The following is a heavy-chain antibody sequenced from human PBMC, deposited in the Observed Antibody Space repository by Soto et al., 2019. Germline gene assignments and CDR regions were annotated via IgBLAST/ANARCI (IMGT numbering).Heavy chain of an antibody. CDR1: GFTFSNYA. CDR3: AKDGAVLATIDNFDH. J-gene: IGHJ4*02. D-gene: IGHD5-12*01. CDR2: ISASGGSP. Sequence: EVQLLESGGGLVQPGGSLRLSCAASGFTFSNYAMSWVRQAPGKGLEWVSSISASGGSPFYADSVKGRFTISRDNSKNTVYLQMNSMRAADTAVYYCAKDGAVLATIDNFDHWGQGTLVTVSS. V-gene: IGHV3-23*01.